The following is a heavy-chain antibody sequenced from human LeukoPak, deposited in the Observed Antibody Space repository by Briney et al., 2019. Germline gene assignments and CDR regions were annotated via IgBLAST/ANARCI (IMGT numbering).Heavy chain of an antibody. Sequence: TLSLTCAVYGGSFSGYYWSWIRQPPGKALEWLARIDWDDDKYYSTSLKTRLTISKDTSKNQVVLTMTNMDPVDTATYYCARMETLYGGEIDYWGQGTLVTVSS. CDR3: ARMETLYGGEIDY. J-gene: IGHJ4*02. CDR2: IDWDDDK. D-gene: IGHD4-23*01. CDR1: GGSFSGYY. V-gene: IGHV2-70*11.